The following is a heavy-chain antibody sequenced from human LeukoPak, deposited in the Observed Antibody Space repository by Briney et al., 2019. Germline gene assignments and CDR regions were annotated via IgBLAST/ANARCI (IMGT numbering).Heavy chain of an antibody. D-gene: IGHD3-9*01. CDR2: ISAYNGNT. J-gene: IGHJ4*02. CDR3: ARMGGYYDILTGYYPLLYYFDY. CDR1: GYTFTSYG. V-gene: IGHV1-18*01. Sequence: ASVKVSCKASGYTFTSYGISWVRQAPGQGLEWMGWISAYNGNTNYAQKLQGRVTMTTDTSTSTAYMELRSLRSDDTAVYYCARMGGYYDILTGYYPLLYYFDYWGQGTLVTVSS.